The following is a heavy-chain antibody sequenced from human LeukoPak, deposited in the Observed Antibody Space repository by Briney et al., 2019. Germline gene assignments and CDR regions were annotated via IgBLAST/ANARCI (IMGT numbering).Heavy chain of an antibody. Sequence: GGSLRLSCAASGFTFSDFYMTWIRQAPGKGLEWISYITSAGSTYYAGSVKGRFTISRDNAKTSLFLQMNNLGAEDTAVYYCARGAVAGIYYFDYWGQGTLVTVSS. J-gene: IGHJ4*02. CDR3: ARGAVAGIYYFDY. D-gene: IGHD6-19*01. CDR2: ITSAGST. CDR1: GFTFSDFY. V-gene: IGHV3-11*04.